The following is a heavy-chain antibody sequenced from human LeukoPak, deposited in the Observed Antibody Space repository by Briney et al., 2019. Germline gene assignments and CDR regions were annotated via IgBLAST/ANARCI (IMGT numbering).Heavy chain of an antibody. D-gene: IGHD5-12*01. V-gene: IGHV3-7*03. J-gene: IGHJ5*02. CDR3: ARERLVATGWFDP. CDR2: IKQDGSEK. Sequence: GGSLRLSCAASGFTFSSYWMSWVRQAPGKGLEWVANIKQDGSEKYYVDSVKGRFTISRDNAKNSLYLQMNSLRAEDTAVYYCARERLVATGWFDPWGQGTLVTVSS. CDR1: GFTFSSYW.